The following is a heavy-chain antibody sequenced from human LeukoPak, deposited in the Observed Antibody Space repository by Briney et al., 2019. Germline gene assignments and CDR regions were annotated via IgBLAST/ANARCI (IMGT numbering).Heavy chain of an antibody. V-gene: IGHV1-18*01. CDR3: ARGMGFGELLPEEVFDC. CDR1: GYTFTSYG. J-gene: IGHJ4*02. Sequence: GASVKVSCKASGYTFTSYGISWVRQAPGQGLEWMGWISAYNGNTNYAQKLQGRVTMTTDTSTSTAYMELRSLRSDDTAVYYCARGMGFGELLPEEVFDCWGQGTLVTVSS. CDR2: ISAYNGNT. D-gene: IGHD3-10*01.